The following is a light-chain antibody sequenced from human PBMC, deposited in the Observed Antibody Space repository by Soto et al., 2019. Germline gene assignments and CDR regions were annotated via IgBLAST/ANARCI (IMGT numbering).Light chain of an antibody. V-gene: IGKV1-5*01. CDR1: QSISSW. CDR2: DAS. Sequence: DIQMTQSPSTLSSSIGDRVTITCRASQSISSWLAWYQQKPGKAPKLLIYDASSLESGVPPRFSGSGSGTEFTLTISSLQPDDFATYYCQQYNSYPGTFGQGTKVDI. J-gene: IGKJ1*01. CDR3: QQYNSYPGT.